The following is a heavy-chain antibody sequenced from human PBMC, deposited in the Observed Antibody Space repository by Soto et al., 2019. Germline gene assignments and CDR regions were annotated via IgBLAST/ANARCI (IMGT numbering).Heavy chain of an antibody. CDR3: ARDWGYYDSSGYPFGP. CDR2: ISSSSSTI. Sequence: WGSLRLSCAASGSSFSSYGIHWVRQVPGKGLEWVSYISSSSSTIYYADSVKGRFTISRDNAKNSLYLQMNSLRAEDTAVYYCARDWGYYDSSGYPFGPWGQGTLVTVSS. V-gene: IGHV3-48*01. D-gene: IGHD3-22*01. J-gene: IGHJ5*02. CDR1: GSSFSSYG.